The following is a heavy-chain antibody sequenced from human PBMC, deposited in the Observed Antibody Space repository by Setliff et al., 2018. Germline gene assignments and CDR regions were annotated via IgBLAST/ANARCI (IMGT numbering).Heavy chain of an antibody. J-gene: IGHJ4*02. CDR1: GGSVSSTSHY. CDR2: IYVTGST. Sequence: SETLSLTCNVSGGSVSSTSHYWNWIRQPAGKGLEWIGRIYVTGSTKYNPSLKSRVTLSIDTSKDQFSLKLSSVTAADAALYYCAASRAYTGAVEEWFLPKTFDFWGQGSPGTVSS. D-gene: IGHD3-10*01. CDR3: AASRAYTGAVEEWFLPKTFDF. V-gene: IGHV4-61*10.